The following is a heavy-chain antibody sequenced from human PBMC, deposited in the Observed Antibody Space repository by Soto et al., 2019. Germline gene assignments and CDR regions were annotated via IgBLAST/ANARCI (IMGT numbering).Heavy chain of an antibody. CDR3: ALRKTGSYFDY. Sequence: EVQLLESGGGLVQPGGSLSLSCAGSGCTFSSYAMSWVRQAPGKGLEWVSGIGASGAGTYYADSVKGRFTISRDNSKNTLHLQMNSLRAEDTAVYYCALRKTGSYFDYWGQGTLVTVSS. CDR2: IGASGAGT. V-gene: IGHV3-23*01. D-gene: IGHD1-26*01. J-gene: IGHJ4*02. CDR1: GCTFSSYA.